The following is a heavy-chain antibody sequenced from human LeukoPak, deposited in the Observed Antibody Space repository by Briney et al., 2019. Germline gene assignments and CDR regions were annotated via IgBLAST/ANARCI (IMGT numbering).Heavy chain of an antibody. J-gene: IGHJ4*02. CDR3: ARSDGSGSDRDY. CDR2: ISRSSTTI. CDR1: GFNFSHYS. V-gene: IGHV3-48*02. D-gene: IGHD3-10*01. Sequence: GGSVRLSCAGSGFNFSHYSMNWVRQAPGKGLEWVSYISRSSTTIFYADSVKGRFTISRDNAKDSVYLQMNSLRDGDAAVYYCARSDGSGSDRDYWGQGTLVIVSS.